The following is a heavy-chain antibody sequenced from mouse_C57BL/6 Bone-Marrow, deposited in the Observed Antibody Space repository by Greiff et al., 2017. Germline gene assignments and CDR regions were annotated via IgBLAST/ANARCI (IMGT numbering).Heavy chain of an antibody. V-gene: IGHV3-6*01. CDR3: ARGIYDGYPGHFAY. J-gene: IGHJ3*01. Sequence: EVQLQESGPGLVKPSQSLSLTCSVTGYSITSGYYWNWIRQFPGNKLEWMGYISYDGSNNYNPSLKNQISITRDTSKNQFFLKLNSVTTEDTATYYCARGIYDGYPGHFAYWGQGTLVTVSA. CDR2: ISYDGSN. D-gene: IGHD2-3*01. CDR1: GYSITSGYY.